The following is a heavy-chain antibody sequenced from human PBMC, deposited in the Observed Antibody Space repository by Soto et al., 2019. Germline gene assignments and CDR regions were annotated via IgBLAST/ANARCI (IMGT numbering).Heavy chain of an antibody. D-gene: IGHD1-26*01. J-gene: IGHJ4*02. V-gene: IGHV4-38-2*01. CDR1: AYSINSAYY. CDR2: IHHRGST. CDR3: ARGLGANDGYYFDY. Sequence: PSETLSLTCAVSAYSINSAYYWGWIRQPPGKGLEWLGSIHHRGSTYYNPSLKSRVTISLDTSKNQFSLRLTSVTAADTAVFYCARGLGANDGYYFDYWGQGVLVTVYS.